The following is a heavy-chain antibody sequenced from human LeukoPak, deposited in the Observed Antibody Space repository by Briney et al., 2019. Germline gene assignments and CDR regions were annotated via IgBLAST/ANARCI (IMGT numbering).Heavy chain of an antibody. CDR2: IIPMVGTV. CDR1: GGTFNRYP. CDR3: ARGGGWADGYSPIDF. Sequence: SVKVSCKASGGTFNRYPMTWVRQAPGQGLEWMGGIIPMVGTVKYAQKFQGRITITGDKSTSTVYMELSSLTSDDTALYFCARGGGWADGYSPIDFWGQGTLVTVSS. J-gene: IGHJ4*02. V-gene: IGHV1-69*06. D-gene: IGHD5-24*01.